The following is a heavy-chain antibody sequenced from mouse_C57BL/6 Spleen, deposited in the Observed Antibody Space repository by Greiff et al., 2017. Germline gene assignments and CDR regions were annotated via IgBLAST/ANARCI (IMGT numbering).Heavy chain of an antibody. CDR3: ARDYYDYDDGDYYAMDY. J-gene: IGHJ4*01. D-gene: IGHD2-4*01. CDR2: ISYDGSN. CDR1: GYSITSGYY. V-gene: IGHV3-6*01. Sequence: EVKLMESGPGLVKPSQSLSLTCSVTGYSITSGYYWNWIRQFPGNKLEWMGYISYDGSNNYNPSLKNRISITRDTSKNQFFLKLNSVTTEDTATYYCARDYYDYDDGDYYAMDYWGQGTSVTVSS.